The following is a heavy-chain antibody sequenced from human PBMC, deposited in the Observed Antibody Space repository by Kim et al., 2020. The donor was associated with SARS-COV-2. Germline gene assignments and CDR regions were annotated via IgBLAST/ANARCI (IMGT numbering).Heavy chain of an antibody. CDR3: ARDSRCSGGSCGVSDY. CDR1: GYTFTSYY. V-gene: IGHV1-46*01. CDR2: INPSGGST. D-gene: IGHD2-15*01. Sequence: ASVKVSCKASGYTFTSYYMHWVRQAPGQGLEWMGIINPSGGSTSYAQKFQGRVTMTRDTSTSTVYMELSSLRSEDTAVYYCARDSRCSGGSCGVSDYWGQGTLVTVSS. J-gene: IGHJ4*02.